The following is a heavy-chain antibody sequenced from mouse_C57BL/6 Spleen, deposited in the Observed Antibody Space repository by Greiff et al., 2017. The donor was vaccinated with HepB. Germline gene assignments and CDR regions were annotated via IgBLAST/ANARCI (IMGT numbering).Heavy chain of an antibody. Sequence: EVKLMESGPELVKPGASVKMSCKASGYTFTDYNMHWVKQSHGKSLEWIGYINPNNGGTSYNQKFKGKATLTVNKSSSTAYMELRSLTSEDSAVYYCARSHGYYYAMDYWGQGTSVTVSS. CDR3: ARSHGYYYAMDY. J-gene: IGHJ4*01. CDR2: INPNNGGT. CDR1: GYTFTDYN. D-gene: IGHD2-3*01. V-gene: IGHV1-22*01.